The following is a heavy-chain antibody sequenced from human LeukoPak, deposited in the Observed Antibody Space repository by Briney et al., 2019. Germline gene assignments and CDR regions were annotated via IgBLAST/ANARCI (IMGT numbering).Heavy chain of an antibody. D-gene: IGHD6-19*01. CDR1: GFTFSSYE. J-gene: IGHJ4*02. CDR2: ISSSGSTI. Sequence: PGGSLRLSCAASGFTFSSYEMNWVRQAPGKGLEWVSYISSSGSTIYYADSVKGRFTISRDNAKNSLYLQMNGLRAEDTAVYYCARDGQNVAAGGFDYWGQGTLVTVSS. V-gene: IGHV3-48*03. CDR3: ARDGQNVAAGGFDY.